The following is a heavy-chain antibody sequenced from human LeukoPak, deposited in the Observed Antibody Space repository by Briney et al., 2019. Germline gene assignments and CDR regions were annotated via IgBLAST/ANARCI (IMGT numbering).Heavy chain of an antibody. Sequence: ASVKVSCKASGYTFTSYGISWVRQAPGQGLEWLGWISDYNGNTNCAQKLQGRVTMTTDTSTTTAYMELRSLRSDDTAVYYCARDLDGSGSYYYWGQGTLVTVSS. CDR3: ARDLDGSGSYYY. CDR2: ISDYNGNT. V-gene: IGHV1-18*01. CDR1: GYTFTSYG. J-gene: IGHJ4*02. D-gene: IGHD3-10*01.